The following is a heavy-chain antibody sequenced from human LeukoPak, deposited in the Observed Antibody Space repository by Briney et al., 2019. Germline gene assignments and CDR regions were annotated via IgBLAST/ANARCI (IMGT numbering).Heavy chain of an antibody. D-gene: IGHD6-13*01. J-gene: IGHJ4*02. CDR2: IKQDGSEK. CDR3: ARGGGSSWSYDY. V-gene: IGHV3-7*03. CDR1: GFTFSSYW. Sequence: GGSLRLSCAASGFTFSSYWMSWVRQAPGKGLEWVANIKQDGSEKYYVDSVKGRFTISRDNAKNSLYLQMNSLSAEDTALYYCARGGGSSWSYDYWGQGTLVTVSS.